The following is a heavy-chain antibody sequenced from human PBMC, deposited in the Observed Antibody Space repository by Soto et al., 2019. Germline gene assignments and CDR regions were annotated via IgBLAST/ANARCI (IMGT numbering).Heavy chain of an antibody. CDR2: IIPIFGTA. Sequence: GASVKVSCKASGGTFSSYAISWVRQAPGQGLEWMGGIIPIFGTANYAQKFQGRVTITADKSTSTAYVELSSLRSEDTAVYYCARPSSSSDYYGMDVWGQGTTVTVSS. V-gene: IGHV1-69*06. CDR3: ARPSSSSDYYGMDV. CDR1: GGTFSSYA. D-gene: IGHD6-6*01. J-gene: IGHJ6*02.